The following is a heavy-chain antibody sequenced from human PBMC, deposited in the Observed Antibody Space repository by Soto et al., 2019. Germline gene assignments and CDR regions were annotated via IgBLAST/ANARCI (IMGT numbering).Heavy chain of an antibody. J-gene: IGHJ4*02. Sequence: PSETLSLTCSISGGSISGYHWNWIRQPPGKGLEWIGYIYYSGSTNYNPSLKSRVTISVDTSKNQFSLKLNSMTAADTAVYYCARHNYGSGSTYFDYWGQGTLVTVSS. CDR2: IYYSGST. CDR1: GGSISGYH. V-gene: IGHV4-59*08. D-gene: IGHD3-10*01. CDR3: ARHNYGSGSTYFDY.